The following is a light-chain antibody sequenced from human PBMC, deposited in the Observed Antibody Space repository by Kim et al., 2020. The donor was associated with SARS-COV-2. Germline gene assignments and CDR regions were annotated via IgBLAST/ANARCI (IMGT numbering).Light chain of an antibody. CDR3: QQYHTGST. CDR2: KAS. V-gene: IGKV1-5*03. J-gene: IGKJ4*01. Sequence: DIQMTQSPSTLSASVGDRVTITCRASQSIGTWLAWYQQKPGKAPKLLIYKASSLESGVPSRFSGSASGTEFTLTIDSLQPDDFATYYCQQYHTGSTFGGGTKVDIK. CDR1: QSIGTW.